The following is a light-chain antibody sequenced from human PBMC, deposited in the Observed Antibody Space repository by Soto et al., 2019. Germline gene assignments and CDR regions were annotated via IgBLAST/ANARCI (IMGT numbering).Light chain of an antibody. Sequence: LTKFPATQSVSLVERATLSGRASQSVSSYLAWYQQKPGQAPRLLIYDASNRATGIPARFSGSGSGTDFTLTISSLEPEEFAFYYCQQRSNWITFGQGTRLDIK. J-gene: IGKJ5*01. CDR3: QQRSNWIT. CDR2: DAS. V-gene: IGKV3-11*01. CDR1: QSVSSY.